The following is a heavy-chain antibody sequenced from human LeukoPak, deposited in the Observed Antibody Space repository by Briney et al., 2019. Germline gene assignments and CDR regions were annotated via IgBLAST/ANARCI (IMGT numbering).Heavy chain of an antibody. CDR1: GFTFKNYW. V-gene: IGHV3-74*01. CDR3: VRDLPQTGYSYDY. Sequence: GGSLRLSCAASGFTFKNYWMHWARQAPGTGLVWVSRIDHDGSGTSYADSVKGRFTVSRDNAKSTLYLQMNTLRAEDTVVYYCVRDLPQTGYSYDYWGQGTLVTVSS. D-gene: IGHD5-18*01. J-gene: IGHJ4*02. CDR2: IDHDGSGT.